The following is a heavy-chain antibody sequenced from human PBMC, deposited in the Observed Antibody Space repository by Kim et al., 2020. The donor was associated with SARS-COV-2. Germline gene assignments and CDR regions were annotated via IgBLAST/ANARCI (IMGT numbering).Heavy chain of an antibody. D-gene: IGHD4-4*01. Sequence: GGSLRLSCAASKFTFGIYYMNWVRQAPGKGLEWVANINPDGGQKYYVDSVRGRFTISRDNAKNSLFLQMNSLRAEDTATYYCARGGDYTFDSWGQGTLVT. CDR1: KFTFGIYY. V-gene: IGHV3-7*03. CDR3: ARGGDYTFDS. CDR2: INPDGGQK. J-gene: IGHJ4*02.